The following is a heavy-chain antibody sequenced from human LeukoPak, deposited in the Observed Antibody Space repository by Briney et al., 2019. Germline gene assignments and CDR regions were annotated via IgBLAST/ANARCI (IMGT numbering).Heavy chain of an antibody. CDR2: ISYDGSNK. CDR1: GFTFSSYG. V-gene: IGHV3-30*04. Sequence: GSSLRPSCAASGFTFSSYGTQWVREAPGKGREWVADISYDGSNKYYADSVNGRFTISRDNSKNTLYLQMNSLRAEDTAVYPCARVYGSGSYYNGILDYWGQGTLVSVSS. J-gene: IGHJ4*02. D-gene: IGHD3-10*01. CDR3: ARVYGSGSYYNGILDY.